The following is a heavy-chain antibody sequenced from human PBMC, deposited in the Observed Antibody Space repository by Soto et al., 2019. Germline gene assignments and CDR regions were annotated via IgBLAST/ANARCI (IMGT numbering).Heavy chain of an antibody. D-gene: IGHD4-17*01. CDR3: ARDRLLSCFDI. CDR1: GCTFSSSA. J-gene: IGHJ3*02. V-gene: IGHV1-69*06. Sequence: QVQLVQSGAAVKKPGSSVKVSCKASGCTFSSSAISWVRQAPGQGLEWMGGIIPIFGTANYAQKFQGRVTITADKSSSTAFMELSSLKSEDTAVYYCARDRLLSCFDIWGQGTMVTVSS. CDR2: IIPIFGTA.